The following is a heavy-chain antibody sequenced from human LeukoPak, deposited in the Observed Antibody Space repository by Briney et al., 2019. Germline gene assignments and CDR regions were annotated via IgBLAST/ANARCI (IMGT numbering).Heavy chain of an antibody. CDR1: GFTFSSYS. D-gene: IGHD6-19*01. CDR2: ISSSSSYI. J-gene: IGHJ4*02. V-gene: IGHV3-21*01. CDR3: AKDLLAYSSGWGSSDY. Sequence: GGSLRLSCAASGFTFSSYSMNWVRQAPGKGLEWVSSISSSSSYIYYADSVKGRFTISRDNAKNSLYLQMNSLRAEDTAVYYCAKDLLAYSSGWGSSDYWGQGTLVTVSS.